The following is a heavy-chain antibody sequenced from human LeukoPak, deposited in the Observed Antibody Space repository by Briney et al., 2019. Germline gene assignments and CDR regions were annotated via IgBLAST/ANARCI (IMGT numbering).Heavy chain of an antibody. J-gene: IGHJ4*02. CDR1: GFTFSSYS. D-gene: IGHD3-10*01. CDR3: ARDRYGSGSYYNADY. V-gene: IGHV3-21*01. Sequence: GGSLRLSCAASGFTFSSYSMNWVRQAPGKRLEWVSSISLVSGHIYYAESVKGRFTISRDNAKNSLYLQMNSLRVEDTAVYYCARDRYGSGSYYNADYWGQGTLVTVSS. CDR2: ISLVSGHI.